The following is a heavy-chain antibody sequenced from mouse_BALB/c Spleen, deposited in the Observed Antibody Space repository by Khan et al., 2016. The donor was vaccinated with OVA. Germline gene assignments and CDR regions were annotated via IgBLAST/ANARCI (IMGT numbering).Heavy chain of an antibody. D-gene: IGHD2-10*01. J-gene: IGHJ4*01. Sequence: QVQLQQSGPELKKPGETVKISCKASGYTFRSYGMNWVKQAPGKGLKWMGWINTYTGEPTYADDFKGRYVFSLETSASTAYLQINNLKNEDTATYCCARPPYFSYVMVYWGQGTSGTVSS. CDR3: ARPPYFSYVMVY. CDR1: GYTFRSYG. V-gene: IGHV9-3-1*01. CDR2: INTYTGEP.